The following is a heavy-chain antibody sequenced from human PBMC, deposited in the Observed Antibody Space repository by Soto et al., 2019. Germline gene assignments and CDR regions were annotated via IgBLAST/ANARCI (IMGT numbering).Heavy chain of an antibody. Sequence: SVKVSCNASGYTFTSYGISWVRQAPGQGLEWMGWISAYNRNTNYAQKMKGRVTMTTDTSTSTAYMELRSLRSDATAVYYCARTGLVKQHLGIMDVWRQGTTVTVSS. V-gene: IGHV1-18*01. CDR1: GYTFTSYG. CDR2: ISAYNRNT. J-gene: IGHJ6*02. CDR3: ARTGLVKQHLGIMDV. D-gene: IGHD6-13*01.